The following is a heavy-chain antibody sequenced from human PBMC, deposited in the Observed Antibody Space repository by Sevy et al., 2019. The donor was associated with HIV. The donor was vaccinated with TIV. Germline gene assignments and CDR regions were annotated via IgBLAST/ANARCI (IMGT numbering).Heavy chain of an antibody. CDR2: IYPGDSDT. D-gene: IGHD5-12*01. J-gene: IGHJ3*02. CDR3: ARSRRDGYNPKGAFDI. V-gene: IGHV5-51*01. CDR1: GDSFTSYW. Sequence: GESLKISCKGSGDSFTSYWIGWVRQMPGKGLEWMGIIYPGDSDTRYSPSFQGQVTISADKSISTAYLQWSSLKASDTAMYYCARSRRDGYNPKGAFDIWGQGTMVTVSS.